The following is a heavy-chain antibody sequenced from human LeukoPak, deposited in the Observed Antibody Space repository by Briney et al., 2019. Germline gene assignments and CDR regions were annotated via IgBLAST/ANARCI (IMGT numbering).Heavy chain of an antibody. Sequence: GGSLRLSCAASGFTFSNHGMHWVRQAPGKGLEWVAVISFLGSRQYYADSVKGRFTISRDNSRNTLFLQMNSLRAEDTAVYYCARDQEKETGTGAFDIWGQGTMVTVSS. D-gene: IGHD3-9*01. CDR3: ARDQEKETGTGAFDI. V-gene: IGHV3-30*03. CDR1: GFTFSNHG. J-gene: IGHJ3*02. CDR2: ISFLGSRQ.